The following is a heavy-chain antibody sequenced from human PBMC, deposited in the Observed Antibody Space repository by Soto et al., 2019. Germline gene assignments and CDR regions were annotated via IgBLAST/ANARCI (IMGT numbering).Heavy chain of an antibody. CDR3: ARGAAGRWLLDL. V-gene: IGHV3-74*01. CDR1: GFTFSSYW. J-gene: IGHJ2*01. D-gene: IGHD6-13*01. CDR2: INSDGSRT. Sequence: EVQLVESGGGLVQPGWSLRLSCAASGFTFSSYWMHWVRQAPGKGLVWVSRINSDGSRTNYADSVKGQFTISRDNAKNTLYLQMNGLRAEESAVYYCARGAAGRWLLDLWCRVTLLTLSS.